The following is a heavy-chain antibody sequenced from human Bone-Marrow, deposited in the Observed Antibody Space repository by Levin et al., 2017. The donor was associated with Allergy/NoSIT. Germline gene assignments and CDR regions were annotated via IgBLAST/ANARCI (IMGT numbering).Heavy chain of an antibody. CDR2: IGWNSGNI. D-gene: IGHD4-17*01. CDR3: ARVTVTTLGSYYFDC. J-gene: IGHJ4*01. V-gene: IGHV3-9*01. Sequence: SLKISCAASGFTFDDYAMHWVRQAPGKGLEWVSGIGWNSGNIGYADSVTGRFTISRDNAKNSLSLHMNSLTAEDTALYFCARVTVTTLGSYYFDCWGHGTLVTVSS. CDR1: GFTFDDYA.